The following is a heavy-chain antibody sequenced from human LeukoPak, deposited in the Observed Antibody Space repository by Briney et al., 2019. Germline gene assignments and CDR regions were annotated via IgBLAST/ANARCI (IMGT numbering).Heavy chain of an antibody. Sequence: GGSLRLSCSASGFTFSTNSMHWVRQAPGKGLEFVSAITSNGGSTYYADSVKGRFTISRDNSKNTLYLQMSSLRAEDTAVYYCVTVGMTSIWSYLRFDPRGQGTLVSVSS. CDR1: GFTFSTNS. D-gene: IGHD1-26*01. V-gene: IGHV3-64D*08. CDR3: VTVGMTSIWSYLRFDP. CDR2: ITSNGGST. J-gene: IGHJ5*02.